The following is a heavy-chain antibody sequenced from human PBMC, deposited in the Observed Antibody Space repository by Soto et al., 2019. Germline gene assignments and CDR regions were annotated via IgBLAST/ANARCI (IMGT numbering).Heavy chain of an antibody. V-gene: IGHV1-58*01. CDR1: GFTFTSSA. CDR3: AASDLQFYPYHHDVMYF. D-gene: IGHD3-3*01. Sequence: SVNVSCKASGFTFTSSAVQWVRQARGQRLEWIGWIVVGSGNTNYAQKFQERVTITRDMSTSTAYMELSSLRSEDTAVYYCAASDLQFYPYHHDVMYFCGQGSTVVVSS. CDR2: IVVGSGNT. J-gene: IGHJ6*02.